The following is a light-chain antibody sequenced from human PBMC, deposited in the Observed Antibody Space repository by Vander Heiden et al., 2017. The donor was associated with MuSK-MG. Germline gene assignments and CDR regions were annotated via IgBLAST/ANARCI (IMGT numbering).Light chain of an antibody. CDR2: DVS. J-gene: IGLJ1*01. CDR3: CSYTSNSTRGACV. V-gene: IGLV2-14*03. Sequence: QSALTQPASVSGSPGQSFTTACTGTSIDVGGYNYVAWYQQQPGKAPKHMIFDVSNRPSGGSNRCSGSKSGNTASLTISGLQDEDEADYYCCSYTSNSTRGACVFGTGTKLTVL. CDR1: SIDVGGYNY.